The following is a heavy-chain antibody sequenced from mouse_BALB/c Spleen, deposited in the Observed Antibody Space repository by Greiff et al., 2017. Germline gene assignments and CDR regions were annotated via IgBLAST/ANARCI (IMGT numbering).Heavy chain of an antibody. CDR1: GDSITSCY. D-gene: IGHD1-1*01. Sequence: EVKLMESGPSLVKPSQTLSLTCSVTGDSITSCYWNWVRKFPGNKLEYMGYISYSGSTYYNPSLKSRISIIRDTSKNQYYLQLNSVTTEDTATYYCACVLLRYPYAMDYWGQGTSVTVSS. CDR3: ACVLLRYPYAMDY. V-gene: IGHV3-8*02. CDR2: ISYSGST. J-gene: IGHJ4*01.